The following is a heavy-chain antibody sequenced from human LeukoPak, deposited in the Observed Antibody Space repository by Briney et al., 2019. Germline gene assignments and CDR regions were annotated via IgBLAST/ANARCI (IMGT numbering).Heavy chain of an antibody. Sequence: SETLSLTCTVSGGSISSGGYYWSWIRQYPGKGLEWIGYIYYSGSTYYNPSLKSRVTISVDTSKNQFSLKLSSVTAADTAVYYCARGRLGELSAVYFDYWGQGTLVTVSS. CDR3: ARGRLGELSAVYFDY. J-gene: IGHJ4*02. CDR2: IYYSGST. D-gene: IGHD3-16*02. V-gene: IGHV4-31*03. CDR1: GGSISSGGYY.